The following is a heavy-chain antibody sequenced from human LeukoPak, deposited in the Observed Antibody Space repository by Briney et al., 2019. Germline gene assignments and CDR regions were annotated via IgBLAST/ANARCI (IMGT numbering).Heavy chain of an antibody. V-gene: IGHV1-46*01. Sequence: GASVKVSCKASGYTFTSYYMHWVRQAPGQGLEWMGIINPSGGSTSYAQKFQGRVTMTRDTSTSTVYMELSSLRSEDTAVYYCATPSIAAAGYYYYGMDVWGQGTTVTASS. J-gene: IGHJ6*02. D-gene: IGHD6-13*01. CDR1: GYTFTSYY. CDR2: INPSGGST. CDR3: ATPSIAAAGYYYYGMDV.